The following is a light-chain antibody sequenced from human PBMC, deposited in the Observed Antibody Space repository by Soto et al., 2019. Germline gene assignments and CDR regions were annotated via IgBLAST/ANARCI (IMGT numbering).Light chain of an antibody. CDR3: QQSYSVPR. CDR2: AAS. J-gene: IGKJ1*01. CDR1: RSISNY. V-gene: IGKV1-39*01. Sequence: DLQMTQSPSSLSASVGDRVTITCRASRSISNYLNWYQQKSGKAPRLLIYAASSLQTGVPSRFSDTGAGTAFTLTIASLQPEDSATYYCQQSYSVPRFGQGTRVDLK.